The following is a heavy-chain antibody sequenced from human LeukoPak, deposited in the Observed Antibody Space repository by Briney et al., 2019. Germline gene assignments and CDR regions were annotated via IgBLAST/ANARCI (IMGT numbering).Heavy chain of an antibody. CDR3: ARGDSSSSRFYYYYMDV. CDR2: MNPNSGNT. J-gene: IGHJ6*03. Sequence: GASVKVSCKASGYTFTSYDINWVRQATGQGLEWMGWMNPNSGNTGYAQKFQGRVTMTRNTSISTAYMELSSLRSEDTAVYYCARGDSSSSRFYYYYMDVWGKGTTVTVSS. CDR1: GYTFTSYD. V-gene: IGHV1-8*01. D-gene: IGHD6-6*01.